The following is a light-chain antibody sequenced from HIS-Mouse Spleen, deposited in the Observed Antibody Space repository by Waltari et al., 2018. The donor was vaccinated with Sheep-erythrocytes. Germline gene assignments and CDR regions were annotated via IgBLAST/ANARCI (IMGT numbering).Light chain of an antibody. V-gene: IGKV3-11*01. CDR3: QQRSNWPPT. J-gene: IGKJ1*01. CDR1: QSVSSY. Sequence: EIVLTQSPTTLSLSPGERATLSCRASQSVSSYLSWYQQKPGKAPRLLIYDASNRSTDIPARVSGSGSRTDFTLTISSLGPEDFAVYYCQQRSNWPPTFGQGTKVEIK. CDR2: DAS.